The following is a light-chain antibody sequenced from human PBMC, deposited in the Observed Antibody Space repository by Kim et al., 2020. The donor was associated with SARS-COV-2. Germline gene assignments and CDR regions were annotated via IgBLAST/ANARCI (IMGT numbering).Light chain of an antibody. V-gene: IGKV1-9*01. Sequence: DIQLTQSPSFLSASVGDRVTITCRASQGISGYLAWYQQKPGKAPKLLIYAASTLQSGVPSRFSGSGSGTEFTLTISSLQPEDFATYYCQQLNSYPRLTFGGGTKLEIK. CDR1: QGISGY. CDR3: QQLNSYPRLT. CDR2: AAS. J-gene: IGKJ4*01.